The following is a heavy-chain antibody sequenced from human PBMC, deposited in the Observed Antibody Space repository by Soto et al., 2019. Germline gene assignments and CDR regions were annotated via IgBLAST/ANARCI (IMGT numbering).Heavy chain of an antibody. Sequence: SETLSLTCTVSGASISSTSYYWGWIRQPPGKGLEWIATIHRSGNTYYNSTLQSRVTTSVTPSKNQFSLQLRSVTAADTAVFFCAKTKRGYCSAETCAPRPFDIWGQGTVVTVSS. D-gene: IGHD2-15*01. CDR2: IHRSGNT. CDR3: AKTKRGYCSAETCAPRPFDI. J-gene: IGHJ3*02. V-gene: IGHV4-39*01. CDR1: GASISSTSYY.